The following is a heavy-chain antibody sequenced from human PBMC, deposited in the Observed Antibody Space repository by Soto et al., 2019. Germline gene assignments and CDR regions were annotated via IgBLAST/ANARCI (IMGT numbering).Heavy chain of an antibody. D-gene: IGHD3-16*02. CDR1: GVPISSDGYN. J-gene: IGHJ4*02. Sequence: SETLSLTCTVSGVPISSDGYNWSWIRQHPGKGLEWIGNIYYSGSTHYNPSLKSRVTISVDTSKNQFSLNLSSLTAADTAVYYCARQDRAQDFDYWGQGTLVTVSS. CDR2: IYYSGST. CDR3: ARQDRAQDFDY. V-gene: IGHV4-31*03.